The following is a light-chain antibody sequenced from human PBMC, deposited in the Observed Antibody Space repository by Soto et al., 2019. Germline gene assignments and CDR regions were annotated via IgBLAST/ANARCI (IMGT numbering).Light chain of an antibody. CDR2: EVN. J-gene: IGLJ1*01. CDR1: SSDVGGYKY. CDR3: SSYAGSNNPYV. V-gene: IGLV2-8*01. Sequence: QSALTQPPSASGSPGQSVTISCTGTSSDVGGYKYVSWYQQHPGKAPKLMIYEVNKRPSGVPDRFSGSKSANTASLTVSGLHAADEADYYCSSYAGSNNPYVFGTGTKLTVL.